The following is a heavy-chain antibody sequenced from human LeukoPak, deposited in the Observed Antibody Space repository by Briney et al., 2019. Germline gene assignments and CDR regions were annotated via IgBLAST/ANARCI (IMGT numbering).Heavy chain of an antibody. Sequence: PGRSLRLSCAASGFTFSSYGMHWVRQAPGKGLEWVAVISYDGSNKYYADSVKGRFTISRDNSKNTLYLQMNSLRAEDTAVYYCARVSWNLYYFDYWGQGTLVTVSS. D-gene: IGHD1-7*01. V-gene: IGHV3-30*03. CDR1: GFTFSSYG. J-gene: IGHJ4*02. CDR3: ARVSWNLYYFDY. CDR2: ISYDGSNK.